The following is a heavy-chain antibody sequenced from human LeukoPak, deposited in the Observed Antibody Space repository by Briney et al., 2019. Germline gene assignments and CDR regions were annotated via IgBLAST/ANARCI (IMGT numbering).Heavy chain of an antibody. CDR3: AKAETGYYDSSGYHI. V-gene: IGHV3-23*01. CDR1: GFTFSSYA. D-gene: IGHD3-22*01. Sequence: GGSLRLSCAASGFTFSSYAMSWVRQAPGEGLEWVSAISGSGGSTYYADSVKGRFTISRDNSKNTLYLQMNSLRAEDTAVYYCAKAETGYYDSSGYHIWGQGTMVTVSS. J-gene: IGHJ3*02. CDR2: ISGSGGST.